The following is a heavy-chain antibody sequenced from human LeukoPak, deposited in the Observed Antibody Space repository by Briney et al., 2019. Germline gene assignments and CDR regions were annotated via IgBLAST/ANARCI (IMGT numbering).Heavy chain of an antibody. J-gene: IGHJ4*02. CDR2: IRAKIHDGTT. V-gene: IGHV3-49*04. D-gene: IGHD1-14*01. Sequence: PAGSLTLSCTTSGFIFGDYNMNWVRQAPGKGLVWVGYIRAKIHDGTTDFAASVKGRFTISRDDSKSIAYLQMTSLKSEDTAVYYCSRGQKDPYGPEFDYWGQGTLVTVSS. CDR1: GFIFGDYN. CDR3: SRGQKDPYGPEFDY.